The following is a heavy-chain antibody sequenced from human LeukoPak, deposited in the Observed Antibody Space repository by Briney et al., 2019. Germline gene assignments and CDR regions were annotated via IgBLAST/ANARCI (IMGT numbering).Heavy chain of an antibody. CDR1: GFTFSSYE. CDR2: ISSSGSTI. V-gene: IGHV3-48*03. J-gene: IGHJ6*04. Sequence: GGSLSLSCAASGFTFSSYEMNWVRQAPGKGLEWVSYISSSGSTIYYADSVKGRFTISRDNAKNSLYLQMNSLRAEDTAVYYCARELYYDILTGYLNYYYGMDVWGKGTTVTVSS. CDR3: ARELYYDILTGYLNYYYGMDV. D-gene: IGHD3-9*01.